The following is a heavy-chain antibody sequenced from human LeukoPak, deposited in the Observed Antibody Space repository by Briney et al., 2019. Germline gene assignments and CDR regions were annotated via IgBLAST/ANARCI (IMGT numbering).Heavy chain of an antibody. V-gene: IGHV4-4*08. CDR3: SRRAYYDTSGSHPTSGYFEL. Sequence: SETLSLTCTVSGGSVFSYYWSWIRQPPGKGLEWLGYIYSNGITNYSPSLRGRGTISIATSKNQISLRPTSVTAEDTAIYYCSRRAYYDTSGSHPTSGYFELGRRGTLVTVSS. D-gene: IGHD3-22*01. CDR1: GGSVFSYY. CDR2: IYSNGIT. J-gene: IGHJ2*01.